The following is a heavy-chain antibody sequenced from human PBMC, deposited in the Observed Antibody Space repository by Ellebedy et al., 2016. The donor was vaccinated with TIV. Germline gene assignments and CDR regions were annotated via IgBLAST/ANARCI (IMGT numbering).Heavy chain of an antibody. Sequence: SETLSLXCAVYGGSFSGYYWSWIRQPPGKGLEWIGEINHSGSTNYNPSLKSRVTISVDTSKNQFSLKLSSVTAADTAVYYCASRKLSSSWTDHWGQGTLVTVSS. D-gene: IGHD6-13*01. J-gene: IGHJ4*02. CDR3: ASRKLSSSWTDH. V-gene: IGHV4-34*01. CDR1: GGSFSGYY. CDR2: INHSGST.